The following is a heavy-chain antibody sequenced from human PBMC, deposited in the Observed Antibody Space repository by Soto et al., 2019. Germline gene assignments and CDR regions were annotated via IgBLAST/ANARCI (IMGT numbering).Heavy chain of an antibody. D-gene: IGHD2-2*01. Sequence: PGESLKISCKGSGYSFTSYWIGWVRQMPGRGLEWMGIIHPGDSDTRYSPSFQGQVTISADKSISTAYLQWSSLKASDTAMCYCARQGYIGVVPAAVFHVSAREYYYSMDVWGKGTTVTVSS. CDR3: ARQGYIGVVPAAVFHVSAREYYYSMDV. CDR2: IHPGDSDT. V-gene: IGHV5-51*01. J-gene: IGHJ6*03. CDR1: GYSFTSYW.